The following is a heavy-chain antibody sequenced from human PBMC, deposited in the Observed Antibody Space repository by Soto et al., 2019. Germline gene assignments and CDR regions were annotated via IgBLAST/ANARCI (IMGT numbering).Heavy chain of an antibody. CDR2: LSGSGGST. D-gene: IGHD2-2*01. Sequence: GGSLRLSCAASGFTFSSYAMTWVRQAPGKGLEWVSTLSGSGGSTYYAASVKGRFTISRDNSKDTLYLEMNSLRGEDTALYYCARDYCSGTSCYSFHIWGQGTMVTVSS. V-gene: IGHV3-23*01. J-gene: IGHJ3*02. CDR3: ARDYCSGTSCYSFHI. CDR1: GFTFSSYA.